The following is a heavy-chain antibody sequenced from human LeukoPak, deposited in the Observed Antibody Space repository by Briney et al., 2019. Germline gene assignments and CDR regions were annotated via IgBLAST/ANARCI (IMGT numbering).Heavy chain of an antibody. CDR3: ARKYYYDSSSAFDI. CDR1: GFTFSSYS. Sequence: GGSLRLSCAASGFTFSSYSMNWVRQAPGKGLEWVSYISSSSSTIYYADSVKGRFTTSRDNAKNSLYLQMNSLRAEDTAVYYCARKYYYDSSSAFDIWGQGTMVTVSS. V-gene: IGHV3-48*01. D-gene: IGHD3-22*01. J-gene: IGHJ3*02. CDR2: ISSSSSTI.